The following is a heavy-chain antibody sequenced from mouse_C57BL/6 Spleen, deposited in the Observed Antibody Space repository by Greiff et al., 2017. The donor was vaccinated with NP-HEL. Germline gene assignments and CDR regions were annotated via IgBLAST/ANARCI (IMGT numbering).Heavy chain of an antibody. J-gene: IGHJ4*01. CDR3: ARSYDYDEAMDY. D-gene: IGHD2-4*01. CDR1: GYTFTSYW. V-gene: IGHV1-59*01. Sequence: QVQLKQPGAELVRPGTSVKLSCKASGYTFTSYWMHWVKQRPGQGLEWIGVIDPSDSYTNYNQKFKGKATLTVDTSSSTAYMQLSSLTSEDSAVYYCARSYDYDEAMDYWGQGTSVAVSS. CDR2: IDPSDSYT.